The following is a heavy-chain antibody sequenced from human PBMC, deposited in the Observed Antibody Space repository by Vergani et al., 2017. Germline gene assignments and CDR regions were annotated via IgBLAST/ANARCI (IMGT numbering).Heavy chain of an antibody. CDR3: ASGGRVSENGGAFQL. J-gene: IGHJ3*01. V-gene: IGHV5-51*01. CDR2: IYPGDSEV. D-gene: IGHD3-16*01. Sequence: EKQLVQSGSETKKPGEPLKISCQAFGYIFPNFWIGWVRQRPGSGLEWMGSIYPGDSEVKSNPTFRGQVIFSVDTSVNTAYLQWRSLQASDTATYFCASGGRVSENGGAFQLWGQGTNITVSS. CDR1: GYIFPNFW.